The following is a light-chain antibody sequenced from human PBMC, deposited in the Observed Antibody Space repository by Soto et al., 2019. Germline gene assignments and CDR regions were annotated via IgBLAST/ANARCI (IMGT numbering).Light chain of an antibody. CDR2: KAS. CDR3: QQYESFPRT. V-gene: IGKV1-5*03. J-gene: IGKJ1*01. Sequence: DIQMTQSPSTLSASVGDRVTITCRASQSINNYLASYQQKPGKAPKLLIYKASTLESGVPSRFSGSGSGTEFTLSISSLQPDDFATYYCQQYESFPRTFGQGTKVEIK. CDR1: QSINNY.